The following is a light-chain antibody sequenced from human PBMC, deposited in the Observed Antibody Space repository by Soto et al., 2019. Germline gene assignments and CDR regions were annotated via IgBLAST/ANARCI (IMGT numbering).Light chain of an antibody. CDR3: SSYAGSKNRYA. J-gene: IGLJ1*01. Sequence: QSALTQPPSASGSRGQSVTISCTGTSSDVGGYNFVSWYQQHPGKAPKVILYEVTKRPSGVPDRFSGSKSGNTASLTVSGLQTEDEAHYYCSSYAGSKNRYAFGTGTKLTVL. CDR1: SSDVGGYNF. CDR2: EVT. V-gene: IGLV2-8*01.